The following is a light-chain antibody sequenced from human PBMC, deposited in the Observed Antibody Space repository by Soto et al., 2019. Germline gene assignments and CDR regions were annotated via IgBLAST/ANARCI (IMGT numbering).Light chain of an antibody. J-gene: IGKJ2*01. CDR3: QPYGSSSYT. V-gene: IGKV3-20*01. CDR2: GAS. Sequence: EIVLTQSPGTLSLSPGERATLSCRASQSVSSTYLAWYQQNPGQAPRLLIYGASSRATGIPDRFSGSGSGTDFTLTISRLEPEDFAVYFCQPYGSSSYTFGQGTKLEIK. CDR1: QSVSSTY.